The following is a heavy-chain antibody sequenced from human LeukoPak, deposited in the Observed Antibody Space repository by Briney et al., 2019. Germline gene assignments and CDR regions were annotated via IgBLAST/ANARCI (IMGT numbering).Heavy chain of an antibody. CDR1: GGSISYYY. D-gene: IGHD2-15*01. CDR2: IYYSGST. V-gene: IGHV4-59*01. CDR3: ARVPAYCSGGSCYARAFFDY. J-gene: IGHJ4*02. Sequence: SETLSLTCTVSGGSISYYYWSWIRQPPGKGLEYIGYIYYSGSTNYNPSLKSRVTISVDTSKNQFSLKLSPVTAADTAPYYCARVPAYCSGGSCYARAFFDYWGQGTLVTVSS.